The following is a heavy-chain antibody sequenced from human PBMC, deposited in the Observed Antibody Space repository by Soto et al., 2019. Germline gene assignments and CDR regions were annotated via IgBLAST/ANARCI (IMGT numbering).Heavy chain of an antibody. V-gene: IGHV4-59*08. Sequence: SETLSLTCTVSGGSISSYYWSWIRQPPGKGLEWIGYIYYSGSTNYNPSLKSRVTISVDTSKNQFSLKLSSVTAADTAVYYCARAYYDTEGYSLDPWGQGTLVTVSS. CDR1: GGSISSYY. CDR2: IYYSGST. CDR3: ARAYYDTEGYSLDP. D-gene: IGHD3-16*01. J-gene: IGHJ5*02.